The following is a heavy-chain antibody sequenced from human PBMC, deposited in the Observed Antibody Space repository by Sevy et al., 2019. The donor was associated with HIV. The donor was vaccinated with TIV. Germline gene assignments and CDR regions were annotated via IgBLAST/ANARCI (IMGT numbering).Heavy chain of an antibody. D-gene: IGHD2-2*01. CDR1: GFTFSSYA. J-gene: IGHJ6*02. CDR2: ISYDGSNK. V-gene: IGHV3-30*04. CDR3: ARGYCSSTSCQGPYYYYGMDV. Sequence: GGSLRLSCAASGFTFSSYAMHWVRQAPGKGLEWVAVISYDGSNKYYADSVKDRFTISRDNSKNTLYLQMNSLRAEDTAVYYCARGYCSSTSCQGPYYYYGMDVWGQGTTVTVSS.